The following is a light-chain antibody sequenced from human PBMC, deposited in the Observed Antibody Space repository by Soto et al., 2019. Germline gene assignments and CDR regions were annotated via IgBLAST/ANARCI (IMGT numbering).Light chain of an antibody. CDR2: DAS. J-gene: IGKJ1*01. CDR1: QSVGGY. CDR3: QQRGTRPT. V-gene: IGKV3-11*01. Sequence: EPVLTQSPGSLSLSPGDSATLSCRASQSVGGYVAWYKQKPGQAPRLLIYDASSMANGIPARFTGSGSGTESSLTIRSLEPEDFAVYYCQQRGTRPTFGQGTKGDIK.